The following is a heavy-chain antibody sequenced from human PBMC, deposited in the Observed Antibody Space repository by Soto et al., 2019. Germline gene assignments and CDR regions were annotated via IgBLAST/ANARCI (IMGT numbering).Heavy chain of an antibody. CDR2: ISAYNGNT. CDR1: AYRFTSYG. D-gene: IGHD3-22*01. CDR3: APFDRRGYYYDY. V-gene: IGHV1-18*04. J-gene: IGHJ4*02. Sequence: QVQLVQSGAEVKKPGASVKVSCKASAYRFTSYGVSWVRQAPGQGPEWMGWISAYNGNTNYAQKLQDRVTMTTDTSTNTAYMELRSLRADDTAVYYCAPFDRRGYYYDYWGQGTLVTVSS.